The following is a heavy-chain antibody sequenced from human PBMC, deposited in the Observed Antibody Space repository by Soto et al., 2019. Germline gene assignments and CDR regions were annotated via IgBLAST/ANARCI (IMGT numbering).Heavy chain of an antibody. J-gene: IGHJ4*02. V-gene: IGHV4-39*01. CDR3: ASLESSGYFDYFDY. CDR1: GGSISSSSYY. D-gene: IGHD3-22*01. Sequence: SETLSLTCTVSGGSISSSSYYWGWIRQPPGKGLEWIGSSYYSGSTYYNPSLKSRVTISVCTSKNQFSLMLSSVTAAETAVYYCASLESSGYFDYFDYWGQGTLVTVSS. CDR2: SYYSGST.